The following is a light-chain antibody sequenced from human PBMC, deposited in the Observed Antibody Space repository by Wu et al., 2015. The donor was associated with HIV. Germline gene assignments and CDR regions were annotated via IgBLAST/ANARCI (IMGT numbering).Light chain of an antibody. CDR3: QQYGSSPLT. CDR2: GAS. V-gene: IGKV3-20*01. CDR1: QSVSGSY. Sequence: EIVMTQSPATLSLSPGERATLSCRASQSVSGSYLAWYQQKPGQAPRLLIYGASGRATGIPDRFSGSGSGTDFTLTISRLEPEDFAVYYCQQYGSSPLTFGGGTKVEIK. J-gene: IGKJ4*01.